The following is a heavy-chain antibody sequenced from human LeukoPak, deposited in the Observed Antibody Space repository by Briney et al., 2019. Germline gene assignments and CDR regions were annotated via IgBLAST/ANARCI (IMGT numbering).Heavy chain of an antibody. CDR1: GFTFSSYW. Sequence: QAGGSLRLSCAASGFTFSSYWMSWVRQAPGKGLEWVANIKQDGSEKYYVDSVKGRFTISRDNAKNSLYLQMNSLRAEDTAVYYCARTQYSSSDYDAFDIWGQGTMVTVSS. J-gene: IGHJ3*02. D-gene: IGHD6-6*01. V-gene: IGHV3-7*01. CDR3: ARTQYSSSDYDAFDI. CDR2: IKQDGSEK.